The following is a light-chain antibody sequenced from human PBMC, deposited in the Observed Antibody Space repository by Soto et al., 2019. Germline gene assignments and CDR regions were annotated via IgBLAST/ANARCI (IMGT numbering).Light chain of an antibody. CDR3: QQFDSYPLT. Sequence: IQLTQSPSSLSASVGDRVTITCRASQGISSYLAWYQQKPGRAPKFLIYVASTLQSGVPSRFSGSGSGTDFTLTISSLQPEDFATYYCQQFDSYPLTFGPGTKVDIK. CDR2: VAS. J-gene: IGKJ3*01. CDR1: QGISSY. V-gene: IGKV1-9*01.